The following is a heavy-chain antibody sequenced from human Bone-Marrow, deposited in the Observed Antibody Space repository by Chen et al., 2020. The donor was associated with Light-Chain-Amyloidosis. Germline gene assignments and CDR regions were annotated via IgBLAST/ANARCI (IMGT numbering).Heavy chain of an antibody. CDR3: ARDLGVEQGSSTALDL. D-gene: IGHD3-10*01. J-gene: IGHJ5*02. V-gene: IGHV1-69*01. CDR1: GGSFTLYV. CDR2: INPIIGTP. Sequence: QLVQSGPEVKKPGSSVKVSCKASGGSFTLYVISWVRQTPGQGLEWMGGINPIIGTPRYAQKFRDRLTITADVSTGTGHMEMSSLRVEDTAVYYCARDLGVEQGSSTALDLWVQGTLVIVSS.